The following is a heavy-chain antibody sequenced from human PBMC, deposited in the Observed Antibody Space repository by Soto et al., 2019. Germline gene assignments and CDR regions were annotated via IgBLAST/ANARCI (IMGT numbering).Heavy chain of an antibody. D-gene: IGHD2-15*01. CDR3: ARRPHCSGGICYYGLDN. J-gene: IGHJ4*02. CDR1: GYTFTNSD. CDR2: MNPDSGHA. V-gene: IGHV1-8*01. Sequence: ASLKVSCKASGYTFTNSDINWVRQAPGQGLEWMGWMNPDSGHAAYAQKFQGRVTLTTSTSTSTVYMEMRSLGSEDTAVYYCARRPHCSGGICYYGLDNWGQGTLVTVSS.